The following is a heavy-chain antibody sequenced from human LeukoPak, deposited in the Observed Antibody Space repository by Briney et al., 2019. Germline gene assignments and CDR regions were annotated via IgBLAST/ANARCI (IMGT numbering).Heavy chain of an antibody. CDR1: GYTFISYD. J-gene: IGHJ4*02. CDR2: MNPNSGNT. V-gene: IGHV1-8*01. Sequence: ASVKVSCKASGYTFISYDINWVRQATVQGLEWMGWMNPNSGNTGYAQKFQGRVTMTRNTSISTAYMELSSLRSEDTAVYYCATVYDSSGNDYWGQGTLVTVSS. CDR3: ATVYDSSGNDY. D-gene: IGHD3-22*01.